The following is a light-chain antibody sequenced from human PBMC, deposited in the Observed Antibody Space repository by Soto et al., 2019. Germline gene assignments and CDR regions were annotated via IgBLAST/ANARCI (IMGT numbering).Light chain of an antibody. Sequence: DIVMTQSPDSLAVSLGERATINCKSSQSVLYSSNNKNYLAWYQQKPGQPPKLLIYWASTRESGVPDRFSGSGSGTDFTLTISSLRAVDVAVYYCQQYYSTPLTFGGGTKVEIK. CDR2: WAS. CDR3: QQYYSTPLT. J-gene: IGKJ4*01. CDR1: QSVLYSSNNKNY. V-gene: IGKV4-1*01.